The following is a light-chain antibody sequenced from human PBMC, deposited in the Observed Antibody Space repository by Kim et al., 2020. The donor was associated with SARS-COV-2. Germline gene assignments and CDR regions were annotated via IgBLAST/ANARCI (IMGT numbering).Light chain of an antibody. CDR3: QQFATSPWT. J-gene: IGKJ1*01. CDR1: QTVSRNY. CDR2: VAS. Sequence: SPGESATLSGRASQTVSRNYLAWYQQKPGQAPRLLIYVASTRAAGIPDRFSGSGSGTDFTLTISRLEPEDFAVYYCQQFATSPWTFGQGTKVDIK. V-gene: IGKV3-20*01.